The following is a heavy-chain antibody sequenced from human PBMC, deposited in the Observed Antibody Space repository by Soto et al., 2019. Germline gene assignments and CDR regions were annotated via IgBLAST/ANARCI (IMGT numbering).Heavy chain of an antibody. CDR1: GYIFTSYG. CDR3: ARGVVRGESSWFDP. Sequence: GASVTVCCKASGYIFTSYGSRWVRQAPGQGLEWMGWISAYNGNTNYAQKLQGRVTMTTDTSTSTAYMELRSLRSDDTAVYYCARGVVRGESSWFDPWGQGTLVTVSS. V-gene: IGHV1-18*01. CDR2: ISAYNGNT. D-gene: IGHD3-10*01. J-gene: IGHJ5*02.